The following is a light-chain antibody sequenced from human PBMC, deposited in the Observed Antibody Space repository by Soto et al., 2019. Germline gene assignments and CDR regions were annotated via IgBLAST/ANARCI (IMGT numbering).Light chain of an antibody. CDR2: GAS. V-gene: IGKV3-15*01. CDR3: QQSNKWPYT. CDR1: QSVSSN. J-gene: IGKJ2*01. Sequence: IVMTQSPATLSVSPGERAILSCRASQSVSSNLAWYQHKPGQAPRLLFYGASTRAAGIPARFSGGGSGTDFTLTISGLQSEDFAVYYCQQSNKWPYTYGQGTKLEIK.